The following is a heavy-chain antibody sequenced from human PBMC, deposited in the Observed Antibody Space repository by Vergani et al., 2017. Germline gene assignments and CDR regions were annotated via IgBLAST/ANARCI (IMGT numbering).Heavy chain of an antibody. V-gene: IGHV3-30-3*01. D-gene: IGHD3-16*01. J-gene: IGHJ4*02. CDR3: TRDRLDDSYAYFDY. CDR1: GFTFSSYA. CDR2: ISYDGSNK. Sequence: QVQLVESGGGVVQPGRSLRLSCAASGFTFSSYAMHWVRQAPGKGLEWVAVISYDGSNKYYADSVKGRFTISRDDSKSIAYLQMSSLKAEDTAVYYCTRDRLDDSYAYFDYWGQGTLVTVSP.